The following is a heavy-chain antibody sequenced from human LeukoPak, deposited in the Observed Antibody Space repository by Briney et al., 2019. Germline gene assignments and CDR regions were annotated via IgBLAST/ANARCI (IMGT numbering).Heavy chain of an antibody. CDR3: ARDGVGTAFDL. V-gene: IGHV3-30*01. Sequence: GGSLRLSCAASGFIFRSYPMHWVRQAPGKGLEWVAVVSYDGSGEDYADSVNGRFTISRDNSKNTLYLQMNSLRAEDTAVFYCARDGVGTAFDLWGQGTMVTVSS. CDR1: GFIFRSYP. CDR2: VSYDGSGE. J-gene: IGHJ3*01. D-gene: IGHD1-26*01.